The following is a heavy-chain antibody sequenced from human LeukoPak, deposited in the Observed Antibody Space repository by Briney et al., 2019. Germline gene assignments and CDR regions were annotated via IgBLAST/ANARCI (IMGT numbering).Heavy chain of an antibody. CDR2: ISSSAAYI. D-gene: IGHD2-15*01. J-gene: IGHJ6*02. CDR1: SFSFSSYS. Sequence: PGGCLRLSCAAYSFSFSSYSVNWVRHAPGKGLEWVSSISSSAAYIFYADSLKGRFTISRDDAKNSLYLQMKRLRAEDTARFECTAVLLGSSTGGTCYIDYYGMDVWGQGTTVTVSS. V-gene: IGHV3-21*01. CDR3: TAVLLGSSTGGTCYIDYYGMDV.